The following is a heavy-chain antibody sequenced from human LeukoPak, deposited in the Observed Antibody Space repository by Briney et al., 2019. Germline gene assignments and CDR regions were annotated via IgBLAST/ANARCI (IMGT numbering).Heavy chain of an antibody. D-gene: IGHD4-11*01. V-gene: IGHV1-69*13. J-gene: IGHJ6*02. CDR1: GDTFSIYA. CDR3: SRSRLQSDYYYYNGMDV. CDR2: MEPIYGGA. Sequence: SVKVSRKASGDTFSIYAISWVRHAPGPGHEWMGGMEPIYGGATYAQKSHSRVTTTADETTNTAYIELSSLRSEDNAAFYCSRSRLQSDYYYYNGMDVWGQGTTVTVSS.